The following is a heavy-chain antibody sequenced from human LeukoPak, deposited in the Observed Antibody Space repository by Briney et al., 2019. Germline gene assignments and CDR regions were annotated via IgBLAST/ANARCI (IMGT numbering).Heavy chain of an antibody. CDR2: IGIAGDR. D-gene: IGHD4-11*01. CDR1: AFNFSKND. Sequence: GGSLRLSCVASAFNFSKNDMHWVRQKPERGLEWVSAIGIAGDRYYADPVKGRFTISRENGKNSVYLQMNSLRAGDTAVYFCAKAFDYNGLRGEGGSFDCWGQGALVTVSS. CDR3: AKAFDYNGLRGEGGSFDC. J-gene: IGHJ4*02. V-gene: IGHV3-13*01.